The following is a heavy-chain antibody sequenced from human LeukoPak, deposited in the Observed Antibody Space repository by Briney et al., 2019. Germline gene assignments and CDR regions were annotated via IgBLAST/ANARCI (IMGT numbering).Heavy chain of an antibody. V-gene: IGHV4-39*02. D-gene: IGHD4-17*01. Sequence: SETLSLTCTVSGGSISNSSYYWGWIRQPPGKGLEWIGSIYYSGSTYYNPSLKSRVTISVDTSKSQFSLRLSSVTAADTAVYYCARGVGDDYGDFYYFDYWGQGTLVTVSS. CDR3: ARGVGDDYGDFYYFDY. CDR1: GGSISNSSYY. CDR2: IYYSGST. J-gene: IGHJ4*02.